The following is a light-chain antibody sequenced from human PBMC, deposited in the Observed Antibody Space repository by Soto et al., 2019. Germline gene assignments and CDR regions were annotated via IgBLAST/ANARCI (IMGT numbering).Light chain of an antibody. V-gene: IGKV1-NL1*01. CDR1: QGISNY. J-gene: IGKJ4*01. CDR2: DAS. Sequence: DVQMTQSPSTLSASVGDRVTITCRASQGISNYLGWYQQKPGRAPKLLVSDASSRATGIPDRFSGSASGTEFTLTISSLQSEDFAVYYCQQYNNWPLTFGGGTKVDIK. CDR3: QQYNNWPLT.